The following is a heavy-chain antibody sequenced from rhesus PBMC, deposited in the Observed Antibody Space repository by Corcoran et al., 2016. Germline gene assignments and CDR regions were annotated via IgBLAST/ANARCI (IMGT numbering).Heavy chain of an antibody. CDR2: ISGSSGST. CDR1: GGSFSGYY. CDR3: ARTAAAVSDY. D-gene: IGHD6-25*01. Sequence: QVQLQESGPGLVKPSETLSLTCAVSGGSFSGYYWGWLRPPPGKRLEWIGYISGSSGSTDYNPSLKSRVTISTDTSKNQFSLKLSSVTAADTAVYYCARTAAAVSDYWGQGVLVTVSS. V-gene: IGHV4-165*01. J-gene: IGHJ4*01.